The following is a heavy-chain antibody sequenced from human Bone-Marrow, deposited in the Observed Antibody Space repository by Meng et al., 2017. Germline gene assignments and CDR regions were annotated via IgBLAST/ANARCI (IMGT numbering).Heavy chain of an antibody. CDR3: ATETLVITKGIEH. J-gene: IGHJ4*02. CDR2: ISYDGSQT. CDR1: GFTFTSYF. Sequence: GASLKISCAASGFTFTSYFMHWVRQAPGKGLDWVAVISYDGSQTHYGDYMKGRFTISRDNSNNTLFLIMNSLRDEDTALYYWATETLVITKGIEHWGQGTMVTVSS. D-gene: IGHD3-22*01. V-gene: IGHV3-30*04.